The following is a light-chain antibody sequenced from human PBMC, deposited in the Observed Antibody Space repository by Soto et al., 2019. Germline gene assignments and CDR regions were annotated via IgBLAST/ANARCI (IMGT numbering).Light chain of an antibody. J-gene: IGLJ1*01. Sequence: QSVLTHAPAVSVAAGQRDRICCTGSSGNVGAHYDVHYYRQLPGTDPKLLSYGNSTRPSGNTHLFSSSSSGTAASLAITWLQAEDEADYYCQSYANSPTVSVVGT. CDR3: QSYANSPTVSV. CDR1: SGNVGAHYD. V-gene: IGLV1-40*01. CDR2: GNS.